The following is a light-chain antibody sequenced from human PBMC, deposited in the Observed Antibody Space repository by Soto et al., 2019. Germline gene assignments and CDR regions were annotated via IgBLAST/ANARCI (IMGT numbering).Light chain of an antibody. Sequence: VLTQSPGILSLSPGERATLSCRASQSVSSNHLAWYQQKPGQAPSLLMDGASSRATGIPDRFSGSGSGTEFTLTISRVEPEDFAVYHCQQFLTSPRTFGQGTKVDIK. J-gene: IGKJ1*01. CDR2: GAS. CDR3: QQFLTSPRT. CDR1: QSVSSNH. V-gene: IGKV3-20*01.